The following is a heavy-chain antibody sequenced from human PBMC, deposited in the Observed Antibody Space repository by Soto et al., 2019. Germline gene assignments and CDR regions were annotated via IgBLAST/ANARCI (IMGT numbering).Heavy chain of an antibody. D-gene: IGHD3-10*01. V-gene: IGHV1-69*08. CDR3: AREEYYYGSGAFFAY. CDR1: GGTFSSYT. CDR2: IIPILGIA. Sequence: QVQLVQSGAEVKKPGSSVKVSCKASGGTFSSYTISWVRQAPGQGLEWMGRIIPILGIANYAQKFQGRVPXTXXXAXXTAYMELSSLRSEDTAVYYCAREEYYYGSGAFFAYWGQGTLVTVSS. J-gene: IGHJ4*02.